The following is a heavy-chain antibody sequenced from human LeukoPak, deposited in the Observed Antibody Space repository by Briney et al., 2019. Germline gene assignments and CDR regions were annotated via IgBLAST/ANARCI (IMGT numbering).Heavy chain of an antibody. D-gene: IGHD3-3*01. V-gene: IGHV3-30-3*01. CDR1: EFTFRNYP. Sequence: GGSLRLSCAASEFTFRNYPMHWVRQASGKGLEWVAAISFDGSNKYYADSVKGRFTISRGNSKNTLYLQMSSLRAEDTAMYYCARQGTEWNFDYWGQGTLVTVSS. J-gene: IGHJ4*02. CDR3: ARQGTEWNFDY. CDR2: ISFDGSNK.